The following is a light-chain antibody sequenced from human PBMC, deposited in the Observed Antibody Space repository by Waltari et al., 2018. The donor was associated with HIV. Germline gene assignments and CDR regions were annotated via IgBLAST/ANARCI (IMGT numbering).Light chain of an antibody. CDR3: AAWDDSLNGWV. Sequence: QSVLTQPPSASGTPGQRVTISCSGSRSNIGRNTVNWYQQLPGTAPKLLIYGPTQRPSWVPDRFSGSKSGTSASLAISGLQSEDEADYYCAAWDDSLNGWVFGGGTKLTVL. CDR2: GPT. J-gene: IGLJ3*02. CDR1: RSNIGRNT. V-gene: IGLV1-44*01.